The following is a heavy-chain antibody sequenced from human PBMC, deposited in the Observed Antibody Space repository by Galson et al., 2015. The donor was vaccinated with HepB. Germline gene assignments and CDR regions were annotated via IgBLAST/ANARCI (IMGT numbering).Heavy chain of an antibody. D-gene: IGHD5-12*01. Sequence: SLRLSCAASGFTFSGYWMHWVRQAPGKGLVWLSRVNNDGTTTTYADSVKGRFTISRDNAKNSLFLHMNSLRPGDTAVYYCARGLGGYTSNWLVSYYGMDAWGQGTSVRVSS. J-gene: IGHJ6*02. CDR2: VNNDGTTT. CDR3: ARGLGGYTSNWLVSYYGMDA. V-gene: IGHV3-74*01. CDR1: GFTFSGYW.